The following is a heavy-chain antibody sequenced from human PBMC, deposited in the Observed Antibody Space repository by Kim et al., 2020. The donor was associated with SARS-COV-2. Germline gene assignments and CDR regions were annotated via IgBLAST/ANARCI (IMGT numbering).Heavy chain of an antibody. CDR2: ISYDGSNK. J-gene: IGHJ5*01. CDR3: AKDGLRVFCSGYPTDHW. V-gene: IGHV3-30*18. Sequence: GGSLRLSCAASGFTFSSYGMHWVRQAPGKGLEWVAVISYDGSNKYYADSVKGRFTISRDNSKNTLYLQMNSLRAEDTAVYYCAKDGLRVFCSGYPTDHW. CDR1: GFTFSSYG. D-gene: IGHD3-3*01.